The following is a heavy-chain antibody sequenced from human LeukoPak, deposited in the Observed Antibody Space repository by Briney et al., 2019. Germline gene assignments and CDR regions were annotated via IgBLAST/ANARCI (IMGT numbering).Heavy chain of an antibody. J-gene: IGHJ4*02. CDR2: ISPNDVNR. Sequence: GGSLRLSCVGSGFNFSDYYMSWIRQAPGKGLEWISYISPNDVNRYYVDAVKGRFTVSRDNAKNSMFLQMKSLRVEDTAVYYCAGSGSPGDYWGQGTLVTVSS. CDR3: AGSGSPGDY. D-gene: IGHD3-10*01. CDR1: GFNFSDYY. V-gene: IGHV3-11*01.